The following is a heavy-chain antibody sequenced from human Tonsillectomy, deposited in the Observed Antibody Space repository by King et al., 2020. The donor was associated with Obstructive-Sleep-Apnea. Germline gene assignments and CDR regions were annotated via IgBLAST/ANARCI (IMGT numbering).Heavy chain of an antibody. V-gene: IGHV3-9*01. CDR1: GFHFDDCA. CDR2: ITWNSGSI. CDR3: AKASAAVAGLGYFDL. Sequence: VQLVESGGGLVQPGRSLRLSCAPSGFHFDDCAMHWVRHAPGKGLEWVSGITWNSGSIGYADSVKGRFTISRDNAKNSLYLQMNSLRPEDTALYYCAKASAAVAGLGYFDLWGRGTLVTVSS. J-gene: IGHJ2*01. D-gene: IGHD6-19*01.